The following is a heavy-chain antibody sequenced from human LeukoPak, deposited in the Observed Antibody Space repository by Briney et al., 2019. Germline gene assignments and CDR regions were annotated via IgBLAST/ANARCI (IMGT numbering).Heavy chain of an antibody. V-gene: IGHV3-49*03. CDR1: GFTFGDYA. CDR3: TRVGWNYYDSSGYFDY. D-gene: IGHD3-22*01. CDR2: IRSKAYGGTT. J-gene: IGHJ4*02. Sequence: GGSLRLSCTASGFTFGDYAMSWFRQAPGKGLERVGFIRSKAYGGTTEYAASVKGRFTISRDDSKSIAYLQMNSLKTEDTAVYYCTRVGWNYYDSSGYFDYWGQGTLVTVSS.